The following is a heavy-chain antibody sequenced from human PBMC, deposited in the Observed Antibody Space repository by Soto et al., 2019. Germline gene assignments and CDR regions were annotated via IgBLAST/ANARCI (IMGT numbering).Heavy chain of an antibody. CDR3: ARDLPYCGGDCFLGKLDY. CDR1: GGTFSSYA. J-gene: IGHJ4*02. V-gene: IGHV1-69*13. CDR2: IIPIFGTA. D-gene: IGHD2-21*02. Sequence: GASVKVSCKASGGTFSSYAISWVRQAPGQGLEWMGGIIPIFGTANYAQKFQGRVTITADESTSTAYMELSSLRSEDTAVYYCARDLPYCGGDCFLGKLDYWGQGTLVTVSS.